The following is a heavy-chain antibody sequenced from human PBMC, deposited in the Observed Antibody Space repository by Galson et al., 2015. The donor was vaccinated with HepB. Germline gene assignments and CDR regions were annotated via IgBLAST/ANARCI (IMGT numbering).Heavy chain of an antibody. CDR2: IWYDGSNK. V-gene: IGHV3-33*01. Sequence: SLRLSCAASGFTFSSYGMHWVRQAPGKGLEWVAVIWYDGSNKYYADSVKGRLTISRDNSKNTLYLQMNSLRAEDTAVYYCAREGVDSSGYYGSAFDIWGQGTMVTVSS. D-gene: IGHD3-22*01. CDR1: GFTFSSYG. CDR3: AREGVDSSGYYGSAFDI. J-gene: IGHJ3*02.